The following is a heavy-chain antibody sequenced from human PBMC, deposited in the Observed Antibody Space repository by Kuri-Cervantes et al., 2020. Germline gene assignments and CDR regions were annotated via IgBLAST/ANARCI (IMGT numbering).Heavy chain of an antibody. V-gene: IGHV3-30-3*01. J-gene: IGHJ4*02. Sequence: GGSLRLSCAASGFTFSSYAMSWVRQAPGKGLEWVAVISYDGSNKYYADSVKGRFTISRDNSKNTLYLQMNSLRAEDTAVYYCARDSMPYYYYDSSGYDYWGQGTLVTVSS. D-gene: IGHD3-22*01. CDR1: GFTFSSYA. CDR2: ISYDGSNK. CDR3: ARDSMPYYYYDSSGYDY.